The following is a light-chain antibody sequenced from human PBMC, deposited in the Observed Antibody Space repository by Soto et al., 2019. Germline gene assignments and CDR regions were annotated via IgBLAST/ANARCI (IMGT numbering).Light chain of an antibody. Sequence: EIVLTQSPGTLSLSPGERATLSCRASQSVSSSYLAWYQQKPGQAPRLLIYGASSRATGIPDRFSGSGSGTELPLTISRLEHEDVAVYYCQQYGSSLPLTFGGGTKVEIK. V-gene: IGKV3-20*01. CDR1: QSVSSSY. CDR3: QQYGSSLPLT. CDR2: GAS. J-gene: IGKJ4*01.